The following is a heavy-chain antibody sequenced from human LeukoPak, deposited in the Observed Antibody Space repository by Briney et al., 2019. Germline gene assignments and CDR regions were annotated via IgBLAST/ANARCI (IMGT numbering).Heavy chain of an antibody. Sequence: ETLSLTCAVYGGSFSGYYWSWVRQAPGKGLEWVGRIKSKTDGGTTDYAAPVKGRFTISRDDSKNTLYLQMNSLKTEDIAVYYCTTGGGYDFWSGYSYFDYWGQGTLVTVSS. V-gene: IGHV3-15*01. CDR3: TTGGGYDFWSGYSYFDY. CDR1: GGSFSGYY. CDR2: IKSKTDGGTT. D-gene: IGHD3-3*01. J-gene: IGHJ4*02.